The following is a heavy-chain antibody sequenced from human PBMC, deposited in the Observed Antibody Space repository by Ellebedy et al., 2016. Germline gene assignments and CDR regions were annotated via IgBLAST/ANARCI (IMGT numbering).Heavy chain of an antibody. CDR3: TRDDYGDDPFDY. D-gene: IGHD4-17*01. V-gene: IGHV1-2*06. CDR1: GDTFSSYA. CDR2: INPNSGGT. J-gene: IGHJ4*02. Sequence: ASVKVSCXASGDTFSSYAISWVRQAPGQGLEWMGRINPNSGGTDYAQKFQGRVIMTRDTSISTAYMELSGLRSDDTAVYYCTRDDYGDDPFDYWGQGSLVTVSS.